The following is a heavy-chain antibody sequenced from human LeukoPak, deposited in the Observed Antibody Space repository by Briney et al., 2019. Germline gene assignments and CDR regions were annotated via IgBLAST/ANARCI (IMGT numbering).Heavy chain of an antibody. CDR2: IKSKTDGGTT. J-gene: IGHJ4*02. CDR3: ARVGGCYYDY. Sequence: GGSLRLSCAASGFTFTNAWMTWVRQAPGKGLEWVGRIKSKTDGGTTDYAAPVKGRFTISRDDSKNTVYLQMNSLQTEDTAVYYCARVGGCYYDYWGLGTLVTVSS. V-gene: IGHV3-15*01. D-gene: IGHD3-22*01. CDR1: GFTFTNAW.